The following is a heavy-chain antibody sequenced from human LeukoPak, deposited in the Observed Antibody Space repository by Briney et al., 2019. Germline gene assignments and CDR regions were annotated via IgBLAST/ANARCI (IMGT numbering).Heavy chain of an antibody. J-gene: IGHJ4*02. CDR2: ISTYNGNT. CDR1: GYNFDRYG. D-gene: IGHD2-2*01. V-gene: IGHV1-18*04. CDR3: ARDLEHCRNIICSNSAY. Sequence: ASVKVSCKGSGYNFDRYGVNWVRQAPGQGLEWVGWISTYNGNTFYAQKFEGRITMTTDTSTNTVYMDLRSLRSDDTAVYYCARDLEHCRNIICSNSAYWGQGTLVTVSS.